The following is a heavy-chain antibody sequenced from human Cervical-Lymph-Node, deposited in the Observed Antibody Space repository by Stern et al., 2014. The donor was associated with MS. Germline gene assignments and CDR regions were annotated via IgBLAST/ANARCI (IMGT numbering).Heavy chain of an antibody. J-gene: IGHJ6*02. CDR2: INTNTGNP. CDR1: GYTFTSYA. D-gene: IGHD3-10*01. CDR3: ARDLHLWFGELLYYYGMDV. Sequence: QVQLVQSGSELKKPGASGKVSCKASGYTFTSYAMNWVRQAPGQGLEWMGWINTNTGNPTYAQGFTGRFVFSLDTSVSTAYLQICSLKAEDTAVYYCARDLHLWFGELLYYYGMDVWGQGTTVTVSS. V-gene: IGHV7-4-1*01.